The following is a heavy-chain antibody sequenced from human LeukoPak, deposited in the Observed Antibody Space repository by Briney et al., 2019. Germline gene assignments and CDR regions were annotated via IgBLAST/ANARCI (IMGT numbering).Heavy chain of an antibody. CDR3: ARESGYSYGSYYYGMDV. Sequence: SETLSLTCTVSGGSISSYYWSWIRQPPGQGLEWIRYIYYSGSTNYNPSLKSRVTISVDTSKNQFSLKLSSVAAADTAVYYCARESGYSYGSYYYGMDVWGQGTTVTVSS. V-gene: IGHV4-59*01. J-gene: IGHJ6*02. CDR1: GGSISSYY. D-gene: IGHD5-18*01. CDR2: IYYSGST.